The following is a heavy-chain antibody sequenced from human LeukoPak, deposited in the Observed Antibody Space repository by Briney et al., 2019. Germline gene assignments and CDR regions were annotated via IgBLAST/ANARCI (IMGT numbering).Heavy chain of an antibody. D-gene: IGHD5-12*01. CDR2: ISGSGGST. J-gene: IGHJ4*02. V-gene: IGHV3-23*01. CDR1: GFTFRSYA. CDR3: ARRSSGYDVTAAALGGYFDY. Sequence: GGSLRLSCAASGFTFRSYAMSWVRQAPGKGLEWVSGISGSGGSTYYADSVKGRFTISRDNAKNSLYLQMNSLRAEDTALYHCARRSSGYDVTAAALGGYFDYWGQGTLVTVSS.